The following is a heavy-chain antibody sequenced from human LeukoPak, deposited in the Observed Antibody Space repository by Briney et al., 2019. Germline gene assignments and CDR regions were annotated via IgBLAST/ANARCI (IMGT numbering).Heavy chain of an antibody. CDR3: ARRGDYFDY. CDR2: VSNSGTTM. CDR1: GFTFSDYY. D-gene: IGHD3-16*01. V-gene: IGHV3-11*01. Sequence: GGSLRLSCAASGFTFSDYYMTWIRQAPGKGLEWVSYVSNSGTTMYYADSVTGRFTISRDNAKKSLYLQMNRLRAEDTAVYYCARRGDYFDYWGQGTLVTVSS. J-gene: IGHJ4*02.